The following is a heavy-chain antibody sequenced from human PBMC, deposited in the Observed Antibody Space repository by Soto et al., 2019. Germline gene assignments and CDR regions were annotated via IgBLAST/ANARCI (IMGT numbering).Heavy chain of an antibody. V-gene: IGHV1-3*01. Sequence: ASVKVSCKASGYTFTSYAMHWVRQAPGQSLEWMGWINAGNGNTKYSQKFQGRVTITRDTSASTAYMELSSLRSEDTAVYYCARLIAARGNYFFYGMDVWGQGTTVTVSS. D-gene: IGHD6-6*01. CDR3: ARLIAARGNYFFYGMDV. CDR1: GYTFTSYA. J-gene: IGHJ6*02. CDR2: INAGNGNT.